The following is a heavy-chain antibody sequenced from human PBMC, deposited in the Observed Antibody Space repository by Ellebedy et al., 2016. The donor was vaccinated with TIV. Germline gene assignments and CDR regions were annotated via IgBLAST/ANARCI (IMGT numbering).Heavy chain of an antibody. CDR2: ISGSGGDT. CDR3: AKSHDSSGYHYVGAFDI. D-gene: IGHD3-22*01. J-gene: IGHJ3*02. V-gene: IGHV3-23*01. CDR1: GFTFSSYA. Sequence: GESLKISCAASGFTFSSYAMSWVRQAPGKGLEWVSVISGSGGDTSYTDSVKGRFTISRDNAKNTLHLQMHSLRAEDTAVYYCAKSHDSSGYHYVGAFDIWGQGTMVTASS.